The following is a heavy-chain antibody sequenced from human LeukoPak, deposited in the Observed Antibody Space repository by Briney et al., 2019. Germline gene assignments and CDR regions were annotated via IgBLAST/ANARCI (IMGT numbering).Heavy chain of an antibody. V-gene: IGHV3-30*07. D-gene: IGHD3-10*01. Sequence: SGGSLRLSCAASGFIFTNYPIHWVRQTPDKGLECVAIMSIDGNTKYYADSVRGRFAISRDYSRNTVYLQMNSLRAEDTAVYYCARESGFGELFPYAFDIWGQGTVVTVSS. CDR2: MSIDGNTK. CDR3: ARESGFGELFPYAFDI. CDR1: GFIFTNYP. J-gene: IGHJ3*02.